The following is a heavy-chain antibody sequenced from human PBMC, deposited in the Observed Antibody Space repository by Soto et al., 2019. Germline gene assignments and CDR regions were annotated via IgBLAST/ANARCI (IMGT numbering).Heavy chain of an antibody. D-gene: IGHD3-9*01. CDR1: GYTFTSYA. CDR2: INAGNGNT. Sequence: EASVKVSCKASGYTFTSYAMHWVRQAPGQRLEWMGWINAGNGNTKYSQKFQGRVTITRDTSASTAYMELSSLRSEDTAVYYCARGPLLRYFDQHFDYWGQGTLVTVSS. V-gene: IGHV1-3*01. CDR3: ARGPLLRYFDQHFDY. J-gene: IGHJ4*02.